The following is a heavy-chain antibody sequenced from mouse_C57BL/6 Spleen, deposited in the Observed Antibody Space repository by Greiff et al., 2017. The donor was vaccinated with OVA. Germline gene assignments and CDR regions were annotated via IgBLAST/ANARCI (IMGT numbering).Heavy chain of an antibody. J-gene: IGHJ4*01. CDR1: GFNIKDDY. D-gene: IGHD3-2*02. CDR2: IDPENGDT. V-gene: IGHV14-4*01. Sequence: VQLQRSGAELVRPGASVKLSCTASGFNIKDDYMHWVKQRPEQGLEWIGWIDPENGDTEYASKFQGKATITADTSSNTAYLQLSSLTSEDTAVYYCTTGSSGFFAMDYWGQGTSVTVSS. CDR3: TTGSSGFFAMDY.